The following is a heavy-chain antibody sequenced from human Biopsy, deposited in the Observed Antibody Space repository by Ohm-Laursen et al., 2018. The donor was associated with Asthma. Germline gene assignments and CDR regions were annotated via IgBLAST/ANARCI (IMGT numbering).Heavy chain of an antibody. CDR1: GYTFNAYY. V-gene: IGHV1-2*06. J-gene: IGHJ6*02. D-gene: IGHD3-10*01. Sequence: ATVKISCKASGYTFNAYYIHWVRQAPGQGLEWMGRINPNSGNTHYAHKFQGRVTITRDTSISTVYMELTRLRSDDTAVYYCARGPQPQNYGSGNAQYGLDVWGQGTTVTVSS. CDR2: INPNSGNT. CDR3: ARGPQPQNYGSGNAQYGLDV.